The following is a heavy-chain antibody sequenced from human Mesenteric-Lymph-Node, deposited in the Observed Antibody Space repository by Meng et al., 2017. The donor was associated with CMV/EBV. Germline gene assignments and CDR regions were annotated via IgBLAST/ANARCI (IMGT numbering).Heavy chain of an antibody. CDR2: IYYSGST. Sequence: SEPLSLTCTVSGGSISSISYYWGWIRQPPGTGLEWIGSIYYSGSTYYNPSLKSRVTISVDTSTNQFSLTLSSVTAADTAVYYCARDRKSYSSSGGYGMDVWGQGTTVTVSS. CDR3: ARDRKSYSSSGGYGMDV. V-gene: IGHV4-39*07. J-gene: IGHJ6*02. D-gene: IGHD6-13*01. CDR1: GGSISSISYY.